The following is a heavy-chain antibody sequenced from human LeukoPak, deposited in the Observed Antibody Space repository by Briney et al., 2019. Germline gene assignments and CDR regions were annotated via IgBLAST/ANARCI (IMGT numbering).Heavy chain of an antibody. V-gene: IGHV3-11*06. Sequence: GGSLRLSCTVSAFTFSDYYMSWIRQAPGKGLEWVSYISTNSTYTNYADSVKGRFTISRDNANNLLYPQMNSLRAEDTAVYYCAREGRYYGSGSFDFWGQGTLVSVSS. CDR2: ISTNSTYT. J-gene: IGHJ5*01. CDR1: AFTFSDYY. CDR3: AREGRYYGSGSFDF. D-gene: IGHD3-10*01.